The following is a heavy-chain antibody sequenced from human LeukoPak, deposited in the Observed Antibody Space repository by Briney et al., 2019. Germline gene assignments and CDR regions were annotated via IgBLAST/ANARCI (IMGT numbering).Heavy chain of an antibody. V-gene: IGHV3-13*01. CDR2: IGLGGDT. J-gene: IGHJ3*01. Sequence: PGGSLRLSYVGSGFTFRSYDMQGVRQGPGKGLEWVSVIGLGGDTSYEGSVKGRFTISRENARNSLYLQMSGLTVGDTAVYYCVNEHSTANALDVWGHGTLVTVSS. D-gene: IGHD1-1*01. CDR3: VNEHSTANALDV. CDR1: GFTFRSYD.